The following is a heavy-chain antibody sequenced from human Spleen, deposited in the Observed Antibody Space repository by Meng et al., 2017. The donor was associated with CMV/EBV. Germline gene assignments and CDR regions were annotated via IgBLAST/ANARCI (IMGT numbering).Heavy chain of an antibody. CDR1: GFPFSSYW. Sequence: SGFPFSSYWMHWVRQAPGKGLVWVSRINSDGGSTSYADSVQGRFTISRDNAKNTLYLLMNSLRAEDTAVYYCARGAYYYDSSGYQKDYWGQGTLVTVSS. V-gene: IGHV3-74*01. D-gene: IGHD3-22*01. J-gene: IGHJ4*02. CDR3: ARGAYYYDSSGYQKDY. CDR2: INSDGGST.